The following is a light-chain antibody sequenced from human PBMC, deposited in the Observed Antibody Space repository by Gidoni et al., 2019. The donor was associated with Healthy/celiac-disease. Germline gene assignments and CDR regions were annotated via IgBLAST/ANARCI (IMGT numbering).Light chain of an antibody. CDR1: QSVSSN. CDR3: QQYNNWPPFT. CDR2: GAS. J-gene: IGKJ3*01. V-gene: IGKV3D-15*01. Sequence: EIVMTQSPATLSVSPGERATLSCRASQSVSSNLAWYQQKPGQAPRLLIYGASPRATGVPARFSGSGSWTEFTPTISSRQSEDFAVYYCQQYNNWPPFTFGPGTKVDIK.